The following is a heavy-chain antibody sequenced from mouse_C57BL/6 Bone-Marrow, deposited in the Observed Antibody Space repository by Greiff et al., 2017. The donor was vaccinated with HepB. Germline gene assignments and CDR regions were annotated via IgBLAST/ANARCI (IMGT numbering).Heavy chain of an antibody. CDR2: IDPEDGDT. J-gene: IGHJ4*01. CDR1: GFNIKDYY. V-gene: IGHV14-1*01. D-gene: IGHD2-3*01. CDR3: TISRWLLHAMDY. Sequence: VQLQHSGAELVRPGASVKLSCTASGFNIKDYYMHWVKQRPEQGLEWIGRIDPEDGDTEYAPKFQGKATMTADTSSNTAYLQLSSLTSEDTAVYYCTISRWLLHAMDYWGQGTSVTVSS.